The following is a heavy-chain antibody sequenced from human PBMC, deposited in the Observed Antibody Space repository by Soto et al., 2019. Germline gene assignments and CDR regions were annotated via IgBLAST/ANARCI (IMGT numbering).Heavy chain of an antibody. D-gene: IGHD1-1*01. CDR1: GGSISSYY. CDR3: ARAFYNHDAFDI. Sequence: PSETLSLTCTVSGGSISSYYWSWIRQPPGKGLEWIGYIYYSGSTNYNPSRKSRVTISVDTSKNQFSLKLSSVTVADTAVYYCARAFYNHDAFDIWGQGTMVTVSS. CDR2: IYYSGST. V-gene: IGHV4-59*01. J-gene: IGHJ3*02.